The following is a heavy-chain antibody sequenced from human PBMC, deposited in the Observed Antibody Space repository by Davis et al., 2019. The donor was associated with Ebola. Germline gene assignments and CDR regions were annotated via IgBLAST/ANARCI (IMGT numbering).Heavy chain of an antibody. D-gene: IGHD4-23*01. CDR2: ISAIGGDT. V-gene: IGHV3-23*01. CDR1: GFTFSSYA. Sequence: GESLKISCAASGFTFSSYAMSWVRQAPGKGLEWVSRISAIGGDTYYADSVKGRFTISRGNSKNTLYLQMNSLRAEDTAVYYCANLDYGDNSGFDYWGQGTLVTVSS. J-gene: IGHJ4*02. CDR3: ANLDYGDNSGFDY.